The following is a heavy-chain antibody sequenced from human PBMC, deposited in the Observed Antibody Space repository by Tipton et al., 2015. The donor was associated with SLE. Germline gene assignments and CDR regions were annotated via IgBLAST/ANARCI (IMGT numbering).Heavy chain of an antibody. CDR2: ISSSGSTI. CDR3: AQAHLWGSYRYASDI. Sequence: SLRLSCAASGFPFSSYEMNWVCQAPGKGLEWVSYISSSGSTIYYADSVKGRFTISRDNAKNSLYLQMNSLRAEDTAVYYCAQAHLWGSYRYASDIWGQGTMVTVSS. V-gene: IGHV3-48*03. J-gene: IGHJ3*02. D-gene: IGHD3-16*02. CDR1: GFPFSSYE.